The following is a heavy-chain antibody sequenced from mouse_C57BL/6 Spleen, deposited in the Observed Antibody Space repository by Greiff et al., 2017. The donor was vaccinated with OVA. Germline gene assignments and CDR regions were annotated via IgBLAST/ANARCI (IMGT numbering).Heavy chain of an antibody. CDR2: IDPSDSET. Sequence: VQLQQSGAELVRPGSSVKLSCKASGYTFTSYWMHWVKQRPIQGLEWIGNIDPSDSETHYNQKFKDKATLTVDKSSSTAYMQLSSLTSEDSAVYYCARSFYYDYDWYFDVWGTGTTVTVSS. D-gene: IGHD2-4*01. J-gene: IGHJ1*03. V-gene: IGHV1-52*01. CDR1: GYTFTSYW. CDR3: ARSFYYDYDWYFDV.